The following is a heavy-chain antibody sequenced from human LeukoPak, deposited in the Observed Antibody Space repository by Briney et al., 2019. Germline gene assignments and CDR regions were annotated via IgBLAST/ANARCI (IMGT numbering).Heavy chain of an antibody. V-gene: IGHV4-39*01. CDR3: ARQIIYYYYMDV. Sequence: SETLSLTCTVSGGSITSGDYYWSWIRQPPGKGLEWIGSIYYSGSTYYNPSLKSRVTISVDTSKNQFSLKLSSVTAADTAVYYCARQIIYYYYMDVWGKGTTVTVSS. D-gene: IGHD3-10*01. J-gene: IGHJ6*03. CDR2: IYYSGST. CDR1: GGSITSGDYY.